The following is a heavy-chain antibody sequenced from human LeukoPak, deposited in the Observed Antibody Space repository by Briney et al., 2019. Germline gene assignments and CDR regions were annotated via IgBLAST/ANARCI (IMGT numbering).Heavy chain of an antibody. CDR2: IIPILGIA. Sequence: SVKVSCKASGGTFSSYAISWVRQAPGQGLEWMGRIIPILGIANYAQKFQGRVTITADKSASTAYMELSSLRSEDTAVYYCARSEIEMATIYTFDYWGQGTLVTVSS. D-gene: IGHD5-24*01. CDR3: ARSEIEMATIYTFDY. V-gene: IGHV1-69*04. J-gene: IGHJ4*02. CDR1: GGTFSSYA.